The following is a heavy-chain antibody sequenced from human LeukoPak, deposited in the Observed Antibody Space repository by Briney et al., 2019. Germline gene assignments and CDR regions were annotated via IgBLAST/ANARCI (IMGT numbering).Heavy chain of an antibody. J-gene: IGHJ5*02. CDR2: INHSGST. D-gene: IGHD3-10*01. Sequence: SETLSLTCAVYGGSFSGYYWSWIRQPPGKGLEWIGEINHSGSTNYNPSLKSRVTMSVDTSKNQFSLKLSSVTAADTAVYYCARESGGWFDPWGQGTLVTVSS. CDR1: GGSFSGYY. CDR3: ARESGGWFDP. V-gene: IGHV4-34*01.